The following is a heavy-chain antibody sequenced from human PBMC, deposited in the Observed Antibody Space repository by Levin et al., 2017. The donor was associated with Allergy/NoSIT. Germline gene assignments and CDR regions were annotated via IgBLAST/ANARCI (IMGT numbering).Heavy chain of an antibody. CDR3: ARFRPPQRIAAAGIYYCDY. D-gene: IGHD6-13*01. Sequence: GESLKISCKGSGYSFTSYWIGWVRQMPGKGLEWMGIIYPGDSDTRYSPSFQGQVTISADKSISTAYLQWSSLKASDTAMYYCARFRPPQRIAAAGIYYCDYWGQGTLVTVSS. V-gene: IGHV5-51*01. CDR1: GYSFTSYW. J-gene: IGHJ4*02. CDR2: IYPGDSDT.